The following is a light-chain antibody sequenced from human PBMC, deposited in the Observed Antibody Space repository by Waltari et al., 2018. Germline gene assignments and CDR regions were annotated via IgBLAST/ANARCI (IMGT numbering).Light chain of an antibody. J-gene: IGLJ2*01. CDR3: CSYAGSGTLV. CDR1: SSDVGNYDL. Sequence: QSALTQPASVSGSPGQSITISCTGTSSDVGNYDLVSWYQQHSGKAPKLMICEVTKRPSWVSNGLSGSKSGNTASLTVSGLQAGDDADDYCCSYAGSGTLVFGGGTKLTVL. V-gene: IGLV2-23*02. CDR2: EVT.